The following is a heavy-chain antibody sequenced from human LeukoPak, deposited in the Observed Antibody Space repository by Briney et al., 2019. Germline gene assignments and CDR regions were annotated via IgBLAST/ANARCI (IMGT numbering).Heavy chain of an antibody. D-gene: IGHD6-13*01. CDR2: IYYSGST. J-gene: IGHJ3*02. CDR3: ARGFLKAAADAFDI. CDR1: GGSISSSSYY. V-gene: IGHV4-39*01. Sequence: SETLSLTCTVSGGSISSSSYYWGWIRQPPGKGLEWIGSIYYSGSTYYNPSLKSRVTISVDTSKNQFSLKLSSVTAADTAVYYCARGFLKAAADAFDIWGQGTMVTVSS.